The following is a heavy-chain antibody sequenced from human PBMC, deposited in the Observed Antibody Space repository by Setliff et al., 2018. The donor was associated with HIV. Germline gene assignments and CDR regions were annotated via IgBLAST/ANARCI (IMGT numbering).Heavy chain of an antibody. D-gene: IGHD3-10*01. J-gene: IGHJ4*02. V-gene: IGHV4-38-2*01. CDR3: ARLQVSGPYPLDY. CDR2: IYHSGST. Sequence: PETLSLTCAVSSYSISSGYYWGWIRQPPGKGLEWIGNIYHSGSTYYNPSLKSRVTISVGTSKNQFSLKLSSVTAADTAVYYRARLQVSGPYPLDYWGQGTLVTVSS. CDR1: SYSISSGYY.